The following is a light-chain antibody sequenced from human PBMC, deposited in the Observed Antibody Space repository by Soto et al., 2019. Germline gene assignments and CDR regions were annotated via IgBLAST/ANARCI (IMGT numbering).Light chain of an antibody. J-gene: IGLJ1*01. CDR1: SSDVGGYNY. Sequence: QSVLTQPPSASGSPGQSVTISCTGTSSDVGGYNYVSWYQQHPGKAPKLIIYEVTKRPSGVPDRFSGSKSGNTASLTVSGLQAEDEADYCCSSYAGSNNYVFGTGTKVTVL. V-gene: IGLV2-8*01. CDR2: EVT. CDR3: SSYAGSNNYV.